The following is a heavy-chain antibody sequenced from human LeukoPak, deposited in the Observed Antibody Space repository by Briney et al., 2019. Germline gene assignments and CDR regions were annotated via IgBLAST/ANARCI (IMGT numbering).Heavy chain of an antibody. V-gene: IGHV4-38-2*01. Sequence: SETLSLTCAVSGYSISSGYFWGWIRQAPGKGLEWIASVYYGGSTFYNPSLKSRVTISIDTSKNQFSLKVNSVTAAETAVYYCAKNLRSMPPLPLDYWGQGTLVTVSS. CDR3: AKNLRSMPPLPLDY. D-gene: IGHD2-2*01. J-gene: IGHJ4*02. CDR2: VYYGGST. CDR1: GYSISSGYF.